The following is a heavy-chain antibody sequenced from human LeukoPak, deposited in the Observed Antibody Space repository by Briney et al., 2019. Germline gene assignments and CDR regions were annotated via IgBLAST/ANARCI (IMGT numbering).Heavy chain of an antibody. CDR3: ARTLIEYSVSSCYFDY. D-gene: IGHD6-6*01. Sequence: ASVKVSCKASGYTFSNYAINWVRQAPGQGLEWMGWISTYNGNTNYAQKLQDRVTMTTDTSTSTAYMELRSLRSDDTAMYYCARTLIEYSVSSCYFDYWGQGTLVTVSS. V-gene: IGHV1-18*01. CDR1: GYTFSNYA. CDR2: ISTYNGNT. J-gene: IGHJ4*02.